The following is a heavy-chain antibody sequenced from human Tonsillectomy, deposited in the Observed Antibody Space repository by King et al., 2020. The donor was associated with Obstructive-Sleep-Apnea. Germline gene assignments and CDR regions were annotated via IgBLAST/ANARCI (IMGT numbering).Heavy chain of an antibody. Sequence: VQLQESGPGLVKPSETLSLTCTCSGYSISSGYYWGWIRQPPGKGLDWIGSIYQSGSTDYNPSLKSRVTISVDTSKNQFSLKLSSVTAAVTAVYYCARDYYYDSSGYYVDYWGQGTLVTVSS. D-gene: IGHD3-22*01. CDR3: ARDYYYDSSGYYVDY. CDR1: GYSISSGYY. V-gene: IGHV4-38-2*02. J-gene: IGHJ4*02. CDR2: IYQSGST.